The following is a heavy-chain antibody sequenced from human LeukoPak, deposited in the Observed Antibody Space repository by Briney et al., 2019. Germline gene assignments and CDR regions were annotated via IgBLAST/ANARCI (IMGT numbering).Heavy chain of an antibody. J-gene: IGHJ4*02. CDR3: AGDPYGDYGPAPIYFDY. V-gene: IGHV1-69*04. CDR2: IIPILGIA. Sequence: SVKVSCKASGGTFSSYAISWVRQAPGQGLEWMGRIIPILGIANYAQKFQGRVTITADKSTSTAYMELSSLRSEDTAVYYCAGDPYGDYGPAPIYFDYWGQGTLVTVSS. CDR1: GGTFSSYA. D-gene: IGHD4-17*01.